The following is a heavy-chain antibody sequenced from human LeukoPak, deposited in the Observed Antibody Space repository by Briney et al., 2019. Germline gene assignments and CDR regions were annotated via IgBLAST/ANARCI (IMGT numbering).Heavy chain of an antibody. CDR2: IDWDDDK. D-gene: IGHD4-23*01. V-gene: IGHV2-70*11. J-gene: IGHJ4*02. CDR1: GGSISSYYW. Sequence: TLSLTCTVSGGSISSYYWSWIRQPPGKALEWLARIDWDDDKYYSTSLKTRLTISKDTSKNQVVLTMTNMDPVDTATYYCARMVRDYFDYWGQGTLVTVSS. CDR3: ARMVRDYFDY.